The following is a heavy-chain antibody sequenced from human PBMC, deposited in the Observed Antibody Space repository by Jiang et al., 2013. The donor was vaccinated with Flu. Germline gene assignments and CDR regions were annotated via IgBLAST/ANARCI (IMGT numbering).Heavy chain of an antibody. CDR3: ARVRGIVAAEYYFDY. V-gene: IGHV1-69*01. CDR1: GGTLSSYA. J-gene: IGHJ4*02. Sequence: GAEVKKPGSSVKVSCKASGGTLSSYAISWVRQAPGQGLEWMGGIIPMFGTANYAQKFQGRVTITADESTSTAYMELSSLRSEDTAVYYCARVRGIVAAEYYFDYWGQGTLVTVSS. D-gene: IGHD6-13*01. CDR2: IIPMFGTA.